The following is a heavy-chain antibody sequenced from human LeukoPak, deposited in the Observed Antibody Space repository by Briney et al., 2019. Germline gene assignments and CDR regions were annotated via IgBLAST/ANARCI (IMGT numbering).Heavy chain of an antibody. CDR3: ARDLAGYSSSFDY. D-gene: IGHD6-19*01. J-gene: IGHJ4*02. CDR2: IIPIFGTA. V-gene: IGHV1-69*05. Sequence: SVKVSCKASGGTFSSYATSWVRQAPGQGLEWMGGIIPIFGTANYAQKFQGRVTITTDESTSTAYMELSSLRSEDTAVYYCARDLAGYSSSFDYWGQGTLVTVSS. CDR1: GGTFSSYA.